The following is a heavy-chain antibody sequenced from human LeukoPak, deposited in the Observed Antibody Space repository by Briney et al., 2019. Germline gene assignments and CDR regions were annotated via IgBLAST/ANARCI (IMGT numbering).Heavy chain of an antibody. CDR3: ARLRYSYGYDAFDI. D-gene: IGHD5-18*01. CDR1: GGSISSGSYY. Sequence: SETLSLTCTVSGGSISSGSYYWSWIRQPAGKGLEWIGRIYTSGSTNYNPSLKSRVTISVDTSKNQFSLKLGSVTAADTAVYYCARLRYSYGYDAFDIWGQGTMVTVSS. V-gene: IGHV4-61*02. CDR2: IYTSGST. J-gene: IGHJ3*02.